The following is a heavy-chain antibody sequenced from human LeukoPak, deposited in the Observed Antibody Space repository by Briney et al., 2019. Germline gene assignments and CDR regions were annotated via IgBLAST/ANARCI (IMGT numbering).Heavy chain of an antibody. Sequence: GGSLRLSCAASGFTFSSYAMHWVRQAPGKGLEWVAVISYDGSNKYYADSVKGRFTISRDNSKNTLYLQMNSLRAEDTAVYYCARDAPVQLERRRWNNWFDPWGQGTLVTVSS. D-gene: IGHD1-1*01. J-gene: IGHJ5*02. CDR3: ARDAPVQLERRRWNNWFDP. CDR2: ISYDGSNK. V-gene: IGHV3-30*04. CDR1: GFTFSSYA.